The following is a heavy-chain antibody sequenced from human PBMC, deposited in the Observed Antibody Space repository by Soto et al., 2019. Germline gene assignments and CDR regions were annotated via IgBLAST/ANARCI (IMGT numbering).Heavy chain of an antibody. V-gene: IGHV3-7*01. D-gene: IGHD1-26*01. CDR2: IKQDGTEK. J-gene: IGHJ6*02. Sequence: GGSLRLSCAASGFTFSTYWLSWVRRTPGKGLEWVANIKQDGTEKYYVDSVRGRLTVSRDNAKSSLYLQMNSLRVEDTAVYYCTTSPHRDSERVFVWGQGTTVTVSS. CDR1: GFTFSTYW. CDR3: TTSPHRDSERVFV.